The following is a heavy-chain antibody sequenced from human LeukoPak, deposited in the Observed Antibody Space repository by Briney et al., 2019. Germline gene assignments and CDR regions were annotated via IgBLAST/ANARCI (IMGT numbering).Heavy chain of an antibody. CDR2: ISYDGNNK. CDR3: ARADIVAVVAAAALDY. CDR1: GFTFSSYA. V-gene: IGHV3-30*04. D-gene: IGHD2-15*01. J-gene: IGHJ4*02. Sequence: GRSLRLSCAASGFTFSSYAMHWVRQAPGKGLECVAVISYDGNNKFHADSVRGRLTISRDNSKSTLYLQMNSLRDEDTAVYYCARADIVAVVAAAALDYWGLGTLVTVSS.